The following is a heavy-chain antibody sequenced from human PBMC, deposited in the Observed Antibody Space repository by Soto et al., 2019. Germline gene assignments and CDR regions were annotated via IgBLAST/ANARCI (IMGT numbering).Heavy chain of an antibody. CDR1: RDSVNTHDW. CDR3: ARRTSSGAIAD. D-gene: IGHD2-21*01. Sequence: NPSETLSLTCAVCRDSVNTHDWWTWVRQPPGKRPEWIGEISHNDLTNFHPFLKTRPSFSISWDRSSLHFSLSLRSVTAPDTAVSCCARRTSSGAIADWAQGKMVTVSS. J-gene: IGHJ4*02. CDR2: ISHNDLT. V-gene: IGHV4-4*01.